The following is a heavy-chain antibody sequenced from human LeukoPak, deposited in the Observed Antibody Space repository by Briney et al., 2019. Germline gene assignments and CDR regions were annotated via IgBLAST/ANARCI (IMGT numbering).Heavy chain of an antibody. CDR1: GGSFSGYY. J-gene: IGHJ6*03. CDR2: INHSGST. CDR3: ARTEGYYYYMDV. V-gene: IGHV4-34*01. Sequence: PSETLSLTCAVYGGSFSGYYWSWIRQPPGKGLEWIGEINHSGSTNYNPSLKSRLTMSVDTSKNQFSLRLSSVTAADTAVYYCARTEGYYYYMDVWGKGTTVTVSS.